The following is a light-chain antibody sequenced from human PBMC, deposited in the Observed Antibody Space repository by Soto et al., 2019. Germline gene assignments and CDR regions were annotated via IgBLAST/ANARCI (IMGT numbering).Light chain of an antibody. Sequence: DIQMTQSPSTLSASVGDRVTITCRASQSISSWLAWYQQKPGKAPKPLIYKASTLESGVPSRFSGSRSGTEFTLTISSLQTDDFATYYCQHYNTYPWTFGQGTKVEIK. V-gene: IGKV1-5*03. CDR3: QHYNTYPWT. CDR1: QSISSW. J-gene: IGKJ1*01. CDR2: KAS.